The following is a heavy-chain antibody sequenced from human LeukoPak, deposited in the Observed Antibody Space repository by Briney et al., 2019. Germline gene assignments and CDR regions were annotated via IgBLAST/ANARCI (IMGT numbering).Heavy chain of an antibody. CDR2: IWYDGSNK. Sequence: VGTLRLSCAASGFTFSSYGMHWVRQAPGKGLEWVTRIWYDGSNKNYAASVKGRFTISRDNSKNTLCLQMNSLRPEDTAVYYCASPPLNYYGSGSYYFGYWGQGTLVSVSS. V-gene: IGHV3-33*01. CDR3: ASPPLNYYGSGSYYFGY. J-gene: IGHJ4*02. CDR1: GFTFSSYG. D-gene: IGHD3-10*01.